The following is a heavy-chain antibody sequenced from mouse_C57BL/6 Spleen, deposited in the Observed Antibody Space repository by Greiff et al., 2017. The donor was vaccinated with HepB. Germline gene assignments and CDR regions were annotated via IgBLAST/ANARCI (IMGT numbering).Heavy chain of an antibody. J-gene: IGHJ4*01. Sequence: EVQRVESGGDLVKPGGSLKLSCAASGFTFSSYGMSWVRQTPDKRLEWVATISSGGSYTYYPDSVKGRFTISRDNAKNTLYLQMSSLKSEDTAMYYCARYITTVVEAMDYWGQGTSVTVSS. D-gene: IGHD1-1*01. CDR3: ARYITTVVEAMDY. V-gene: IGHV5-6*01. CDR2: ISSGGSYT. CDR1: GFTFSSYG.